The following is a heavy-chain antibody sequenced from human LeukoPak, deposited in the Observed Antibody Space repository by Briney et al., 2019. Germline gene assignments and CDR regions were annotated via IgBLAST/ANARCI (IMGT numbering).Heavy chain of an antibody. CDR1: GYTFTGYY. D-gene: IGHD6-13*01. CDR3: AFIAAAGTGGDFDY. CDR2: INPNSGGT. Sequence: ASVKVSCKASGYTFTGYYMHWVRQAPGQRLEWMGRINPNSGGTNYAQKFQGRVTMTRDTSISTAYMELSRLRSDDTAVYYCAFIAAAGTGGDFDYWGQGTLVTVSS. V-gene: IGHV1-2*06. J-gene: IGHJ4*02.